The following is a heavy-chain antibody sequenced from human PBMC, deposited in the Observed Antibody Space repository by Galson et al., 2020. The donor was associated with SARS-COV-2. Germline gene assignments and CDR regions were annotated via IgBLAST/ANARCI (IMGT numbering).Heavy chain of an antibody. CDR2: IYYSGST. CDR1: GGSVSSGSYY. V-gene: IGHV4-61*01. CDR3: ARTVLLWFGELYYFDY. Sequence: SETLSLTCTVSGGSVSSGSYYWSWIRQPPGKGLEWIGYIYYSGSTKYNPSLKSRVTISVDTSKNQFSLKLSSVTAADTAVYYCARTVLLWFGELYYFDYWGQGTLVTVSS. J-gene: IGHJ4*02. D-gene: IGHD3-10*01.